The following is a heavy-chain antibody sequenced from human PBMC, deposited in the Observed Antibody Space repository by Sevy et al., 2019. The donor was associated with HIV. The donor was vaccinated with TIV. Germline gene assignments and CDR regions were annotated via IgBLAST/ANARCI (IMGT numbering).Heavy chain of an antibody. CDR2: ISHDGFNQ. J-gene: IGHJ4*02. CDR3: ARDRRAGYSSNWYRDFDY. Sequence: GGSLRLSCAASGVTFSDYAMHWVRQAPGKGLEWVAVISHDGFNQYYADSVKGRLTISRDSSKTTLYLEMHSLRAEDSALYYCARDRRAGYSSNWYRDFDYWGQGSLVTVSS. CDR1: GVTFSDYA. V-gene: IGHV3-30*04. D-gene: IGHD6-13*01.